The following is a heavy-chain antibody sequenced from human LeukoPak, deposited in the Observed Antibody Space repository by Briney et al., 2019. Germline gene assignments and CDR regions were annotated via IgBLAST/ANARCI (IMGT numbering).Heavy chain of an antibody. V-gene: IGHV3-66*01. Sequence: PGGSLRLSCAVSGFSVSSKYMSWVRQAPGKGLEWVSVIHTGGNTYYADSVKGRFTISRDNSKNTLYLQMNSLRAEDTAVYYCAKGKLKKLLSQSFDYWGQGTLVTVSS. CDR3: AKGKLKKLLSQSFDY. CDR1: GFSVSSKY. CDR2: IHTGGNT. J-gene: IGHJ4*02. D-gene: IGHD3-10*01.